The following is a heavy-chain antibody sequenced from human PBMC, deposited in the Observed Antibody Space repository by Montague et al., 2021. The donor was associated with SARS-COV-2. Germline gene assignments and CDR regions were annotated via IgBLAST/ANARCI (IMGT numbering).Heavy chain of an antibody. V-gene: IGHV3-11*01. D-gene: IGHD3-10*01. CDR3: ARDLIQGARRIYYSGMDV. Sequence: SLSLSFSASGFTFSDYYMSWVRQAPGKGLEWISYIGNSGDTIYHADSVKGRFTISRDNARNSLYLQMNSLRAEDTAVYYCARDLIQGARRIYYSGMDVWGQGTMVTVSS. J-gene: IGHJ6*02. CDR2: IGNSGDTI. CDR1: GFTFSDYY.